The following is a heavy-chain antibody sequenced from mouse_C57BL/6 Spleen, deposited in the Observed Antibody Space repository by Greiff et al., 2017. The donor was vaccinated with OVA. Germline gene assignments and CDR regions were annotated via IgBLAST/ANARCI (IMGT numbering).Heavy chain of an antibody. Sequence: QVQLKESGAELVRPGASVKLSCKASGYTFTDYYINWVKQRPGQGLEWIARIYTGSGNTYYNEKFKGKATLTAEKSSSTAYMQLSSLTSEDSAVYFCAREGGRDGWFAYWGQGTLVTVSA. CDR1: GYTFTDYY. CDR3: AREGGRDGWFAY. V-gene: IGHV1-76*01. CDR2: IYTGSGNT. J-gene: IGHJ3*01.